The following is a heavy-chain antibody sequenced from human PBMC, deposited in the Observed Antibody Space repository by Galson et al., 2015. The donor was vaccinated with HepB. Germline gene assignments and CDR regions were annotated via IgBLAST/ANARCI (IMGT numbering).Heavy chain of an antibody. Sequence: SETLSLTCAVSGGSISSANWWTWVRQSPGKGLEWIGEKYHSGSANYNPSLKSSVTISVDKTTNHISLRLASVTAADTAVYYCARGLWLGESSYGMDVWGQGTTVTVSS. D-gene: IGHD3-10*01. CDR1: GGSISSANW. CDR2: KYHSGSA. J-gene: IGHJ6*02. V-gene: IGHV4-4*02. CDR3: ARGLWLGESSYGMDV.